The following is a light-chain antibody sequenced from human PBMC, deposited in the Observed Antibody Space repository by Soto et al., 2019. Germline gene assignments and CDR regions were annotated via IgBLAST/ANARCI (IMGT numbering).Light chain of an antibody. J-gene: IGKJ1*01. Sequence: DIQMTQSPSSLSASVGDRVTITCRASQGISNYLVWYQQKPGKVPKLLIYAASTLQSGVPSRFSGSGSGTDFTLTSSSLQPEDVATYYCQNYNGAPWTFGQGTKVEI. CDR2: AAS. CDR3: QNYNGAPWT. V-gene: IGKV1-27*01. CDR1: QGISNY.